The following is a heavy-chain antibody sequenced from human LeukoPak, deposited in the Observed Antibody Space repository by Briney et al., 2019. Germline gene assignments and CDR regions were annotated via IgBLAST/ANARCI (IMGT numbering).Heavy chain of an antibody. CDR2: IYYSGST. Sequence: SETLSLTCTVSGGSIIISSYYWGWIRQPPGKGLEWIGSIYYSGSTYYNPSLKRRATISVDTSKNQFSLKLSSVTAADTAGYYCARGASRGDDGFDIWGKGTMVTVSS. CDR3: ARGASRGDDGFDI. V-gene: IGHV4-39*07. CDR1: GGSIIISSYY. J-gene: IGHJ3*02.